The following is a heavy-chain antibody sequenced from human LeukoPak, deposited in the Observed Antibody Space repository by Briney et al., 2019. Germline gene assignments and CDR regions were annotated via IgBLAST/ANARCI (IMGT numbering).Heavy chain of an antibody. D-gene: IGHD5-24*01. CDR3: ARSRRNDGFDHDY. J-gene: IGHJ4*02. Sequence: ASVKVSCKASGYTFTGYYMHWVRQAPGQGLEWMGWINPNSGGTNYAQKFQGRVTMTRDTSISTAYMELGRLRSDDTAVYYCARSRRNDGFDHDYWGQGTLVTVSS. V-gene: IGHV1-2*02. CDR1: GYTFTGYY. CDR2: INPNSGGT.